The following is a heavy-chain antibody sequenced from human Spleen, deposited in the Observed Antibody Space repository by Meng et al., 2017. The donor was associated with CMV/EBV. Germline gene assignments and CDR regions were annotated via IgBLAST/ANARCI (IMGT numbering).Heavy chain of an antibody. CDR2: INLSGGDT. CDR3: ARGAPGRNWFDP. Sequence: ASVKVSCKASGYIFTAYYMHWVRQAPGQGLEWMGIINLSGGDTVYAQNFQGRVSMTRDTSTSTIYMELSSLRSEDTAVYYCARGAPGRNWFDPWGQGTLVTVSS. J-gene: IGHJ5*02. V-gene: IGHV1-46*01. CDR1: GYIFTAYY.